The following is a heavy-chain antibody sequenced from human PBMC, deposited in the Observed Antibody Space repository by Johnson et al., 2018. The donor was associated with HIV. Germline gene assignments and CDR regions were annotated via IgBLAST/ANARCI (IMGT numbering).Heavy chain of an antibody. CDR3: TTYGRIPVAHHDAFDV. CDR1: GFTFSNAW. V-gene: IGHV3-15*01. Sequence: EVQLVESGGGLVKPGGSLRLSCAASGFTFSNAWMSWVRQAPGRGLEWVGRIKSKTDGGTTDYAAPVKGRFTISRDDSKNTLYLQMNSLKTEDPAAYYGTTYGRIPVAHHDAFDVWGQGTMVTVSS. J-gene: IGHJ3*01. D-gene: IGHD6-19*01. CDR2: IKSKTDGGTT.